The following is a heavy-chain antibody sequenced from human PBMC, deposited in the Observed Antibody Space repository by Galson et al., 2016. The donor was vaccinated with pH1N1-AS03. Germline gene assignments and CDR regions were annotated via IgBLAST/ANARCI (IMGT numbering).Heavy chain of an antibody. CDR2: SGTAGDT. CDR3: ARGKEGYFYGMDV. CDR1: GFTFSSHD. Sequence: SLRLSCAGAGFTFSSHDMYWVRQPPGKGLEWVSASGTAGDTYYAGSVKGRFTISRENAKNSLYLQMNSLGAGDTAVYYCARGKEGYFYGMDVWGQGTTVTVSS. D-gene: IGHD3-10*01. V-gene: IGHV3-13*01. J-gene: IGHJ6*02.